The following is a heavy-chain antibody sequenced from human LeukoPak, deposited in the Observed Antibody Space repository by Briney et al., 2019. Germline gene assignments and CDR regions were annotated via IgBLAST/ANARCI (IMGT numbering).Heavy chain of an antibody. CDR2: IYYSGST. J-gene: IGHJ4*02. CDR1: GGSISSYY. Sequence: SETLSLTCTVSGGSISSYYWSWIRHPPGKGLEWIGYIYYSGSTNYNPSLKSRVTISVDTSKNQLSLKLSTVTAADTAVYYCARAFTITFGGAYYFDYWGQGTLVTVSS. CDR3: ARAFTITFGGAYYFDY. D-gene: IGHD3-16*01. V-gene: IGHV4-59*01.